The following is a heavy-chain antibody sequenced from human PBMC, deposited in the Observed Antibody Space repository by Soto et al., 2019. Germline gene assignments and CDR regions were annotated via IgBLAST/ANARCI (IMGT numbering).Heavy chain of an antibody. CDR1: GFTFSSYA. Sequence: GGSLRLSCAASGFTFSSYAMTWVRQAPGKGLEWVSAISATGTSTYYADSVRGRFTVSRDNSKNTLFLVMDSLAVEDTAVYFCAKPPYTVPSAGRKSFDPWGQGTRVTVSS. D-gene: IGHD2-2*02. V-gene: IGHV3-23*01. CDR3: AKPPYTVPSAGRKSFDP. CDR2: ISATGTST. J-gene: IGHJ5*02.